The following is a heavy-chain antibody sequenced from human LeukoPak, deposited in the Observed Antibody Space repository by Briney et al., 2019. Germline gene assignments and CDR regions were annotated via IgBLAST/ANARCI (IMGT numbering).Heavy chain of an antibody. Sequence: SETLSLTCAVYGGSFSGYYWSWIRQPPGKGLEWIGEINHSGSTNYNPSLKSRVTISVDTSKNQFSLKLSSVTAADTAAYYCARGIGSRSWRPSQNYGMDVWGQGTTVTVSS. D-gene: IGHD6-13*01. CDR1: GGSFSGYY. J-gene: IGHJ6*02. CDR2: INHSGST. V-gene: IGHV4-34*01. CDR3: ARGIGSRSWRPSQNYGMDV.